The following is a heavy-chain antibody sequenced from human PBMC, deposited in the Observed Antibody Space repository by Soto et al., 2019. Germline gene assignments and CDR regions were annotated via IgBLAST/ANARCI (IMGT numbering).Heavy chain of an antibody. D-gene: IGHD3-10*01. Sequence: GGSLRLSCAASGFTFSSYGMHWVRQAPGKGLEWVAVIWYDGSNKYYADSVKGRFTISRDNSKNTLYLQMNSLRAEDTAVYYCARRGLSPVNYFDYWGQGTLVTVSS. J-gene: IGHJ4*02. V-gene: IGHV3-33*01. CDR3: ARRGLSPVNYFDY. CDR1: GFTFSSYG. CDR2: IWYDGSNK.